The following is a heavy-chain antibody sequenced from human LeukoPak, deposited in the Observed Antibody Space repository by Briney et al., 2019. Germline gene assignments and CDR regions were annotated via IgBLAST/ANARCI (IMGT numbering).Heavy chain of an antibody. D-gene: IGHD6-19*01. V-gene: IGHV3-15*07. CDR3: TTGGNVIVAGTRAFDI. J-gene: IGHJ3*02. CDR1: GFTFTNDW. CDR2: IKSTLDGGTT. Sequence: PGGPLRLSCAASGFTFTNDWTNWVRQVPGKGLEWVGRIKSTLDGGTTDLAAPVKDRFTVSRDDSKETLYLQMNSLKTEDTAIYYCTTGGNVIVAGTRAFDIWGQGTMVTVSS.